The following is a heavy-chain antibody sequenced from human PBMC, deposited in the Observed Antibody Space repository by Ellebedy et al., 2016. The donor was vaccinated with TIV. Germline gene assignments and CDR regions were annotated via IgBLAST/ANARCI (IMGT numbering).Heavy chain of an antibody. CDR1: GFTFSSYG. Sequence: GGSLRLXXATSGFTFSSYGMSWVRQAPGKGLEWVSGFTGSGGTTYYADSVKGRFTISRDNSKNTLYLQMNGLRAEDTALYYCAKDGAYGSGTQPWNYWGQGTLVTVSS. CDR2: FTGSGGTT. V-gene: IGHV3-23*01. J-gene: IGHJ4*02. CDR3: AKDGAYGSGTQPWNY. D-gene: IGHD3-10*01.